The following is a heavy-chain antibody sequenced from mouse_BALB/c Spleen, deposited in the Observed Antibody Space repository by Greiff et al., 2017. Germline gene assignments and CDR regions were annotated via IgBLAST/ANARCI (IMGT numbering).Heavy chain of an antibody. CDR2: ISSGSSTI. D-gene: IGHD2-10*02. Sequence: EVHLVESGGGLVQPGGSRKLSCAASGFTFSSFGMHWVRQAPEKGLEWVAYISSGSSTIYYADTVKGRFTISRDNPKNTLFLQMTSLRSEDTAMYYCARDFSISYAMDYWGQGTSVTVSS. CDR3: ARDFSISYAMDY. J-gene: IGHJ4*01. CDR1: GFTFSSFG. V-gene: IGHV5-17*02.